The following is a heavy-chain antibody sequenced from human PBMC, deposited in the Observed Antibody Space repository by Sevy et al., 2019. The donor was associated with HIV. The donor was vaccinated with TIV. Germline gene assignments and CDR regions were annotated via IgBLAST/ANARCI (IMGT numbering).Heavy chain of an antibody. CDR1: GFTFSSYA. D-gene: IGHD4-17*01. J-gene: IGHJ3*02. CDR3: AKDDYGDYLGGDAFDI. V-gene: IGHV3-23*01. CDR2: ISGRGGST. Sequence: GGSLRLSCAASGFTFSSYAMSWVRQAPGKGLEWVSAISGRGGSTYYADSVKGRFTISRDNSKNTRYLQMNSLRAEDTAVYYCAKDDYGDYLGGDAFDIWGQGTMVTVSS.